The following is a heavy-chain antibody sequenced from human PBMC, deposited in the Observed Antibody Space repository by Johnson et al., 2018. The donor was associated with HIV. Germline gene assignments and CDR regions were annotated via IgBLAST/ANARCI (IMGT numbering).Heavy chain of an antibody. Sequence: QVQLVESGGGLVKPGGSLRLSCAASGFTFSDYYMSWIRQAPGKGLEWVSYISSSGSTRYYADSVRGRFIISRDNSKNTLYLQMNSLRAEDTALYYCARVRERWELLLSDGSDIWGQGTMVTLSS. CDR2: ISSSGSTR. D-gene: IGHD1-26*01. CDR1: GFTFSDYY. J-gene: IGHJ3*02. V-gene: IGHV3-11*04. CDR3: ARVRERWELLLSDGSDI.